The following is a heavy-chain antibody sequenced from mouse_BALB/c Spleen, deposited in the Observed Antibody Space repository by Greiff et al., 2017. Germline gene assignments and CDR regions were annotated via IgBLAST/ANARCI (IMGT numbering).Heavy chain of an antibody. CDR1: GFTFSSYG. V-gene: IGHV5-6-3*01. D-gene: IGHD1-1*01. CDR2: INSNGGST. J-gene: IGHJ2*01. CDR3: ARVYYYGSPYFDY. Sequence: EVKLVESGGCLVQPGGSLKLSCAASGFTFSSYGMSWVRQTPDKRLELVATINSNGGSTYYPDSVKGRFTISRDNAKNTLYLQMSSLKSEDTAMYYCARVYYYGSPYFDYWGQGTTLTVSS.